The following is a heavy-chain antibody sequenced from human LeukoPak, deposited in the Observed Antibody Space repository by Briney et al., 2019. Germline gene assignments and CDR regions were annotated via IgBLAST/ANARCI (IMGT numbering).Heavy chain of an antibody. CDR3: ATDGGEWELPLGI. J-gene: IGHJ3*02. D-gene: IGHD1-26*01. V-gene: IGHV3-23*01. CDR1: GFTFSSYA. Sequence: GASLRLSCAASGFTFSSYAMSWVRQAPGKGLEGVSAISGSGGSTYYADSVEGRFTISRDNSKNTLYLQMNSLRAEDTAVYYCATDGGEWELPLGIWGQGTMVTVSS. CDR2: ISGSGGST.